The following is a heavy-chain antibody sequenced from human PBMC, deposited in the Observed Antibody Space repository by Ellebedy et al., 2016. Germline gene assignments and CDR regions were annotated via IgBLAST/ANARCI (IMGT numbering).Heavy chain of an antibody. V-gene: IGHV1-69*13. D-gene: IGHD3-3*01. CDR3: AREESGDQAAGY. Sequence: SVKVSCXASGGTFSSYAISWVRQAPGQGLEWMGGIIPIFGTANYAQKFQGRVTITADESTSTAYMELSSLRSEDTAVYYCAREESGDQAAGYWGQGTLVTVSS. J-gene: IGHJ4*02. CDR1: GGTFSSYA. CDR2: IIPIFGTA.